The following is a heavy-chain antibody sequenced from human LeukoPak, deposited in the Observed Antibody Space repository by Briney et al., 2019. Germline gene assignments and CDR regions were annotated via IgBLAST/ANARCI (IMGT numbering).Heavy chain of an antibody. CDR3: ARGSRFGVVERDAFDI. Sequence: KSGGSLRLSCAASGFTFSSYSMNWVRQAPGKGLEWVSSISLSSNSIYYTDSVKGRFTISRDNAKNSLYLQMNSLRAEDTAVYYCARGSRFGVVERDAFDIWGQGTMVTVSS. J-gene: IGHJ3*02. D-gene: IGHD3-3*01. V-gene: IGHV3-21*01. CDR2: ISLSSNSI. CDR1: GFTFSSYS.